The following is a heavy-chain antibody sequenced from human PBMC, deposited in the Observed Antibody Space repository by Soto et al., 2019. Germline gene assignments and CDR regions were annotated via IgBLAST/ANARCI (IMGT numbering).Heavy chain of an antibody. CDR3: ARGGGDYALPF. D-gene: IGHD2-21*01. J-gene: IGHJ4*02. CDR2: FSYSGST. CDR1: GGSISRGGYY. Sequence: QVQLQESGPGLMKPSETLSLSCTVSGGSISRGGYYWSWIRQPPGKGLEWIGYFSYSGSTDYSPSRNSGVTLSGDMSKNQLSLGLSSVTAADTAVYFCARGGGDYALPFWGQGTLVIVSS. V-gene: IGHV4-61*08.